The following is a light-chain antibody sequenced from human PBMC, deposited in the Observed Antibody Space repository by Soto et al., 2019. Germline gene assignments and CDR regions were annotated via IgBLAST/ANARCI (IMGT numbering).Light chain of an antibody. J-gene: IGKJ5*01. CDR1: QSVSSSY. V-gene: IGKV3-20*01. CDR3: QQYGSSPIT. CDR2: GAS. Sequence: EIVLTQSPCTLSLSPGERATLSCRASQSVSSSYLAWYQQKPGQAPRLLIYGASSRATGIAERFSGSGSGTDFTLTTSRMEPEDFAVYYCQQYGSSPITFGQGTRLEIK.